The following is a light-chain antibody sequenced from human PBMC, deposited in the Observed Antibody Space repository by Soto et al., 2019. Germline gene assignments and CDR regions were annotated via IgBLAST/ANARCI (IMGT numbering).Light chain of an antibody. J-gene: IGKJ1*01. Sequence: EMVLTQSPGTLSLSPGERATLSCRASQSVSSSYLAWYQQKPGQAPRLLIHGASSRATGIPDRFSGSGSGTDFTLTISRLEPEDFAVYYCQQYGSSPWTFGQGTKVDIK. CDR3: QQYGSSPWT. CDR2: GAS. CDR1: QSVSSSY. V-gene: IGKV3-20*01.